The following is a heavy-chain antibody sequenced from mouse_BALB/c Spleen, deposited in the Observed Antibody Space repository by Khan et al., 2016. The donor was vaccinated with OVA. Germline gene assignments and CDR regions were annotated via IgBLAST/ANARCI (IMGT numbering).Heavy chain of an antibody. CDR2: ISTYYGDA. V-gene: IGHV1S137*01. CDR1: GYTFTDFT. J-gene: IGHJ3*01. CDR3: GRGGGGDRFAY. Sequence: QVRLQQSGAELVRPGVSVKISCKGSGYTFTDFTMHWVKQSHAKSLEWIGVISTYYGDATHNEKFKGKATLTVDKSSSTAYMELARLTSEDSAIFLCGRGGGGDRFAYWGQGTLVTVSA.